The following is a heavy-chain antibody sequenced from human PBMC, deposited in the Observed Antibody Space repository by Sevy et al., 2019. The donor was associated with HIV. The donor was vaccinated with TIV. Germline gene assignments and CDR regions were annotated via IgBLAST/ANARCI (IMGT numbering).Heavy chain of an antibody. D-gene: IGHD2-15*01. V-gene: IGHV4-59*01. J-gene: IGHJ5*01. CDR3: ARGGTSLFAP. Sequence: SETLSLTCSVSGGSGGSISDYYWSWIRQPPGKGLEWIGYINYSRSTKFNPSLKSRATISVDTSKSQLSLKLTPVTAADTAVYYCARGGTSLFAPWGQGTPVTVSS. CDR1: GGSGGSISDYY. CDR2: INYSRST.